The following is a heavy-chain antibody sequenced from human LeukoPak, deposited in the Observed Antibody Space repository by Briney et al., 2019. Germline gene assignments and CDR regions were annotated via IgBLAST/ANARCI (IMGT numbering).Heavy chain of an antibody. CDR2: MNPSTGNT. CDR3: ARGRDFWSGTKNCFDP. CDR1: GYTLTSYD. V-gene: IGHV1-8*01. Sequence: ASVKVSCKASGYTLTSYDVNWVRQATGQGPEWIGWMNPSTGNTGYAQKFQGRVTMTRNTSISTAYMELSSLRSEDTAVYYCARGRDFWSGTKNCFDPWGQGTLVTVSS. J-gene: IGHJ5*02. D-gene: IGHD3-3*01.